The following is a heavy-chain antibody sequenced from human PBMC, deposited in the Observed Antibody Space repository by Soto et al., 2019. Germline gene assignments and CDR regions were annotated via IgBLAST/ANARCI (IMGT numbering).Heavy chain of an antibody. D-gene: IGHD2-15*01. CDR1: GFTFSSYG. V-gene: IGHV3-30*18. Sequence: GGSLRLSCAASGFTFSSYGMHWVRQAPGKGLEWVAVISYDGSNKYYADSVKGRFTISRDNSKNTLYLQMNSLRAEDTAVYYCAKDWIVAREKDYCGMDVWGQGTTVTVSS. J-gene: IGHJ6*02. CDR2: ISYDGSNK. CDR3: AKDWIVAREKDYCGMDV.